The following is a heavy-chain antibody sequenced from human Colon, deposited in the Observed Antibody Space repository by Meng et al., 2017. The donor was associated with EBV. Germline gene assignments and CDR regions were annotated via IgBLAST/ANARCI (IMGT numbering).Heavy chain of an antibody. D-gene: IGHD6-19*01. V-gene: IGHV4-31*03. J-gene: IGHJ4*02. CDR2: IYYSGST. CDR3: ARVSSGWGYFDY. Sequence: VQLRGPGPVLGKLSPPLSPTCTVSGGSVRSGGYNWTWIRQPPGKGLEWFGHIYYSGSTFYNPSLKRRVIISIDTSKNQFSLNLRSVTAADTAVYYCARVSSGWGYFDYWGQGTLVTVSS. CDR1: GGSVRSGGYN.